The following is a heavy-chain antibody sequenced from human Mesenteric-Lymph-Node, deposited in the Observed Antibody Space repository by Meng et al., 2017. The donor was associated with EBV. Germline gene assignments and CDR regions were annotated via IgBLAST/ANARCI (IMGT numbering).Heavy chain of an antibody. CDR1: GFTFSTYA. J-gene: IGHJ4*02. CDR2: ISYDGSNK. CDR3: ARGELLEYADN. V-gene: IGHV3-30-3*01. Sequence: QVQLVESGXGVVQPGRYLRVSCAASGFTFSTYAMHWFRQAPGKGLEWVAVISYDGSNKYYADSVKGRFTISRDTSELYLQMNSLRAEDTAVYYCARGELLEYADNLGQGTLGTVSS. D-gene: IGHD2/OR15-2a*01.